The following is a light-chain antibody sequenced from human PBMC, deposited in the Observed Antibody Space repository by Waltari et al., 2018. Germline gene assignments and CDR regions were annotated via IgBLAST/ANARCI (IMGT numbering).Light chain of an antibody. Sequence: DIVMTQSPDSLAVSLGERATINCKSSQSVLHSSNNKNYLAWYQQKPGQPPKLLIYGASTRESGVPDRFSGCGSGTDFTLTISSLQAEDVAVYYCQQYYSTLYTFGQGTKLEIK. V-gene: IGKV4-1*01. CDR2: GAS. J-gene: IGKJ2*01. CDR3: QQYYSTLYT. CDR1: QSVLHSSNNKNY.